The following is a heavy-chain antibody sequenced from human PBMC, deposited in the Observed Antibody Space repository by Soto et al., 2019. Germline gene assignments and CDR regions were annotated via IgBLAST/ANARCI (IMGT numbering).Heavy chain of an antibody. CDR3: VREAGLGYFDL. CDR1: GFTVSSHH. Sequence: EVQLVESGGGLVQPGVSLRLSCAASGFTVSSHHMSWVRQAPGKGLEWVSVMYSGGSTYYADSVKGRFTISRDNAKITLYLQMNSLRAEDTAVYYCVREAGLGYFDLWGRGTLVTVSS. V-gene: IGHV3-66*01. CDR2: MYSGGST. J-gene: IGHJ2*01. D-gene: IGHD3-10*01.